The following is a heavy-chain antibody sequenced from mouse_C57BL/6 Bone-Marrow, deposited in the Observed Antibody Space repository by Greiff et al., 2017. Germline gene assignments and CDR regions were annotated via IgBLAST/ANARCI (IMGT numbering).Heavy chain of an antibody. CDR2: ISDGGSYT. Sequence: EVQGVESGGGLVKPGGSLKLSCAASGFTFSSYAMSWVRQTPEKRLEWVATISDGGSYTYYPDNVKGRFTISRDNAKNNLYLQMSHLKSEDTAMYYCARDEYEDYFDYWGQGTTLTVSS. J-gene: IGHJ2*01. D-gene: IGHD2-10*02. CDR3: ARDEYEDYFDY. CDR1: GFTFSSYA. V-gene: IGHV5-4*01.